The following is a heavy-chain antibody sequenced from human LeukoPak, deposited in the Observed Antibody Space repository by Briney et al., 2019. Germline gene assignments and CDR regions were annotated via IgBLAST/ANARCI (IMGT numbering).Heavy chain of an antibody. CDR1: GYTFTSYA. V-gene: IGHV1-2*02. Sequence: ASVKVSCKSSGYTFTSYAMNWVRQAPGQGLEWMGWIDPNSGDTNYAQKFQGRVTMTRETSISTAYMELSRLRSDDTAVYYCARDFVDTDMGYVGFGSAFDIWGQGTIVTVSS. CDR3: ARDFVDTDMGYVGFGSAFDI. D-gene: IGHD5-18*01. J-gene: IGHJ3*02. CDR2: IDPNSGDT.